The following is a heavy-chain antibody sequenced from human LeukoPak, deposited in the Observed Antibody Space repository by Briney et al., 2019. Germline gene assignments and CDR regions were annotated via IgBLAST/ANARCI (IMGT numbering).Heavy chain of an antibody. Sequence: PSETLSLTCTVSGGSISSYYWSWIRQSPGKGLEWIAYVSHSGSTNYNPSLKSRVTISVDMSKNQFSLKLSSVTAADTAVYYCARSLYSSSWFHFDYWGQGTLVTVSS. CDR1: GGSISSYY. CDR2: VSHSGST. CDR3: ARSLYSSSWFHFDY. D-gene: IGHD6-13*01. V-gene: IGHV4-59*01. J-gene: IGHJ4*02.